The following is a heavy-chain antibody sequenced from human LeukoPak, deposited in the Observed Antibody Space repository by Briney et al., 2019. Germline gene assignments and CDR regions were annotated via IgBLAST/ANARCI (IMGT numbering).Heavy chain of an antibody. V-gene: IGHV1-8*01. J-gene: IGHJ4*02. CDR3: ARGPTSPDSSVDY. D-gene: IGHD3-22*01. CDR2: MNPNSGNT. Sequence: ASVTVSCTASGYTFTSYDINWVRQATGQGLEWMGWMNPNSGNTGYAQKFQGRVTMTRNTSISTAYMELSSLRSEDTAVYYCARGPTSPDSSVDYWGQGTLATVSS. CDR1: GYTFTSYD.